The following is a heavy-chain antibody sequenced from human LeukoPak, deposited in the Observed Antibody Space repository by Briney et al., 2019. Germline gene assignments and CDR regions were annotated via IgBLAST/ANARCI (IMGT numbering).Heavy chain of an antibody. J-gene: IGHJ4*02. V-gene: IGHV3-74*01. D-gene: IGHD3-22*01. CDR3: ARISSDSISYYDH. Sequence: GGSLRLSCAASGLIFRSYWMNWVRQAPGKGLVWVSRVSRDGSSTDYADSVKGRFTISRDNAKNTLFLQMNSLRAEDTAVYYCARISSDSISYYDHWGQGTLVTVSS. CDR1: GLIFRSYW. CDR2: VSRDGSST.